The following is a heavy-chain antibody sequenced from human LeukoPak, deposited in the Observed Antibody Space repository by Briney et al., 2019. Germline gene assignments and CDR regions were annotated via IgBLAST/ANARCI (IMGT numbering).Heavy chain of an antibody. D-gene: IGHD6-19*01. CDR1: GFTFSSYA. CDR3: AKTGIAVAGSSWDWYFDL. CDR2: ISGSGGST. J-gene: IGHJ2*01. V-gene: IGHV3-23*01. Sequence: GGSLRLSCAASGFTFSSYAMSWVRQAPGKGLEWVSAISGSGGSTYYADSVKGRFTISRDNSKNTLYLQMNSLRAEDTAVYYCAKTGIAVAGSSWDWYFDLWGRGTLVTVSS.